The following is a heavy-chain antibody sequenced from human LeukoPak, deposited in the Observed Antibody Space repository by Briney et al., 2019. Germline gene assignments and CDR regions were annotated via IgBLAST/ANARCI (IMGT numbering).Heavy chain of an antibody. Sequence: GGPLRLSCAASGFTFSHFWIHWVRQAPGKGLVWVSRINSDGSDTIYADSVKGRFTSSRDNAKNILYLQMNNLRAEDTAVYYCARMTTVTTEGIWGQGTMVTVSS. V-gene: IGHV3-74*01. J-gene: IGHJ3*02. D-gene: IGHD4-17*01. CDR3: ARMTTVTTEGI. CDR1: GFTFSHFW. CDR2: INSDGSDT.